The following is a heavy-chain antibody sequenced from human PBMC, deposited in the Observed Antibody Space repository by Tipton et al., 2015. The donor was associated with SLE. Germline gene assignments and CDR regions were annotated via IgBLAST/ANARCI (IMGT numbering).Heavy chain of an antibody. J-gene: IGHJ4*02. Sequence: SCAASGFTFSSYAIHWVRQAPGQGLEWMGWINPNNGGTNYAQKFQGRITVTRDTSISTAYMELSRLSSDDTAVYYCARDGGVTIDYWGQGTLVSVSS. CDR1: GFTFSSYA. D-gene: IGHD3-16*01. CDR2: INPNNGGT. V-gene: IGHV1-2*02. CDR3: ARDGGVTIDY.